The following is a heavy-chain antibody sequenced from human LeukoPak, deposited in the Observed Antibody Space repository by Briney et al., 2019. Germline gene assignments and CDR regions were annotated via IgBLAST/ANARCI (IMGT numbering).Heavy chain of an antibody. D-gene: IGHD2-2*02. J-gene: IGHJ4*02. CDR1: GGTFSSYA. CDR3: SRGSVVVPGAIDY. CDR2: IIPIFGTA. V-gene: IGHV1-69*05. Sequence: GASVKVSCKASGGTFSSYAISWVRQAPGQGLEWMGGIIPIFGTANYAQKVQGRVTMTTDTSTSTAYMELRSLRSDDTAVYYCSRGSVVVPGAIDYWGQGTLVTVSS.